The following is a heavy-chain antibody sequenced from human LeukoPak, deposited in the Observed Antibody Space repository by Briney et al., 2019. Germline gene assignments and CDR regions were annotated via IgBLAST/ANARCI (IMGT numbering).Heavy chain of an antibody. CDR3: ARPAFSGELLLPGAFDI. CDR2: IYYSGST. D-gene: IGHD1-26*01. V-gene: IGHV4-59*08. CDR1: GGSISSHY. J-gene: IGHJ3*02. Sequence: SETLSLTCTVSGGSISSHYWSWIRQPPGKGLEWIGYIYYSGSTNYNPSLKSRVTISVDTSKNQFSLKLSSVTAADTAVYYCARPAFSGELLLPGAFDIWGQGTMVTVSS.